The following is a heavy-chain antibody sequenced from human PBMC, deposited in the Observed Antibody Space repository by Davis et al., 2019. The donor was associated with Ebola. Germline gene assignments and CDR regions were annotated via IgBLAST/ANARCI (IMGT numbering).Heavy chain of an antibody. CDR2: ISSSSSYV. J-gene: IGHJ3*02. D-gene: IGHD6-19*01. CDR3: ARGSGWYFYAADAFDI. V-gene: IGHV3-21*01. CDR1: GFVFRNYV. Sequence: GESLKISCAASGFVFRNYVMSWVRQAPGKGLEWVSSISSSSSYVYYADSVKGRFTISRDNAKNSLYLQMNSLRAEDTAVYYCARGSGWYFYAADAFDIWGQGTMVTVSS.